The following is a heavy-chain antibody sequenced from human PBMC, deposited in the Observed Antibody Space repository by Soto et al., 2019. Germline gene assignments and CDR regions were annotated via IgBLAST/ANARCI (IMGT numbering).Heavy chain of an antibody. CDR1: GGSFSDYY. Sequence: SETLSLTCAVYGGSFSDYYWSWIRQPPGKGLEWIGEINHRGGTNNNPSLKSRVTISVDTSKNQFSLKLTSVTAADTAVYYCARTSRFDSWGQGTLVTVSS. CDR3: ARTSRFDS. J-gene: IGHJ4*02. V-gene: IGHV4-34*01. CDR2: INHRGGT. D-gene: IGHD6-6*01.